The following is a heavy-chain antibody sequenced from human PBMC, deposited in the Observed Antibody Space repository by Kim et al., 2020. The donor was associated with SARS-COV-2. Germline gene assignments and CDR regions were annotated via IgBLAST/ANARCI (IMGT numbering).Heavy chain of an antibody. CDR1: GFTFSSYE. D-gene: IGHD6-13*01. CDR2: ISTSSSTI. V-gene: IGHV3-48*03. CDR3: ARDRRGSNWPYYYYYMDV. Sequence: GGSLRLSCAASGFTFSSYEMNWVRQAPGKGLEWVSYISTSSSTIYYTDSVKGRFTISRDNAKNSLYLQMNSLRAEDTAAYYCARDRRGSNWPYYYYYMDV. J-gene: IGHJ6*03.